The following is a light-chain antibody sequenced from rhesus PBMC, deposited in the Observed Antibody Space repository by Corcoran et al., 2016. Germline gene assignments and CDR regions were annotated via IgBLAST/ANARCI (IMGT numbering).Light chain of an antibody. V-gene: IGKV1S12*01. CDR1: QNIYSS. Sequence: DIQMTQSPSALSASVGGRLTISCRASQNIYSSLAWYQQKPGKAPDLLTYAASLLHTGIPSRFSGRGSGTVFTLTISSLHPEDSATYYCPRYYDNPFSFGRGTKVEIK. CDR3: PRYYDNPFS. CDR2: AAS. J-gene: IGKJ4*01.